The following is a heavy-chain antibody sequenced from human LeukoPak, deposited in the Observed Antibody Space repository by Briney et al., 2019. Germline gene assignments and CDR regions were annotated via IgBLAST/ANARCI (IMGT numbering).Heavy chain of an antibody. D-gene: IGHD3-10*01. V-gene: IGHV3-11*04. J-gene: IGHJ4*02. CDR3: TREDYYYASGR. CDR1: GFTFTDHY. CDR2: ISSGGDII. Sequence: GGSLRLSCVASGFTFTDHYMSWVRQAPGKGLEWVPYISSGGDIIYYADSVKGRFTISRDNAKNSPFLQMNSLRVEDTAVYYCTREDYYYASGRWAQGTLVTVSS.